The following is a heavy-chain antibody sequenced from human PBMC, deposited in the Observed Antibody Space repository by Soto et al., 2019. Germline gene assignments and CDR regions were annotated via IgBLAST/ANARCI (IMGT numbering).Heavy chain of an antibody. D-gene: IGHD3-22*01. CDR3: ARSSGYYLIDDY. CDR2: INAGNGNT. J-gene: IGHJ4*02. V-gene: IGHV1-3*05. Sequence: QVQLVQSGAEEKKPGASVKVSCKASGYTFTSYAMHWVRQAPGQRLEWMGWINAGNGNTKYSQKFQGRVTITRDTSASSAYMALSSQRSEDTAVYYCARSSGYYLIDDYWGQGTLVTVSS. CDR1: GYTFTSYA.